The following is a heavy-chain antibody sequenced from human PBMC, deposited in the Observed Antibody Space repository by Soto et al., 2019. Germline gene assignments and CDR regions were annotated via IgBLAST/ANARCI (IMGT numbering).Heavy chain of an antibody. Sequence: PGGSLRLSCAASGFTFNNYNMNWVRQAPGKGLEWVSSISTSSSAIYYADSVKGRFTISRDNAKDSLYLQTNSLRTEDTAVYYCARGAVATTFDYWGQGTRVTVSS. V-gene: IGHV3-21*01. CDR2: ISTSSSAI. J-gene: IGHJ4*02. CDR3: ARGAVATTFDY. D-gene: IGHD5-12*01. CDR1: GFTFNNYN.